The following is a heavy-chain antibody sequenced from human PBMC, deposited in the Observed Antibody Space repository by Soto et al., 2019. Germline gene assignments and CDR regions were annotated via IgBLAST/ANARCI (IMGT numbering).Heavy chain of an antibody. CDR1: GFTFSSYG. D-gene: IGHD3-16*02. Sequence: QVQLVESGGGVVQPGRSLRLSCAASGFTFSSYGMHWVRQAPGKGLEWVAVIWYDGSNKYYADSVKGRFTISRDNSKNALYVEMNCRRAESTAVYYCARGGIIFAFGGVIAWGQGTLVTVSS. CDR2: IWYDGSNK. J-gene: IGHJ4*02. V-gene: IGHV3-33*01. CDR3: ARGGIIFAFGGVIA.